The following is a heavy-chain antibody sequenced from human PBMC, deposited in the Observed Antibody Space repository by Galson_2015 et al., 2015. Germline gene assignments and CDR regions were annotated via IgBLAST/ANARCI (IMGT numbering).Heavy chain of an antibody. J-gene: IGHJ5*02. CDR2: IIPIFGTA. V-gene: IGHV1-69*13. Sequence: SVKVSCKASGGTFSSYAISWVRQAPGQGLEWMGGIIPIFGTATYAQKFQGRVTITADESTSTAYMELSSLRSEDTAVYYRARDQGIVVVPAAMNWFDPWGQGTLVTVSS. CDR3: ARDQGIVVVPAAMNWFDP. D-gene: IGHD2-2*01. CDR1: GGTFSSYA.